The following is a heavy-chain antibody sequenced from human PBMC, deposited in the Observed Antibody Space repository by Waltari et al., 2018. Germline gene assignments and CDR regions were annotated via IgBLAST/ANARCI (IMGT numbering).Heavy chain of an antibody. CDR3: AKGERLYGGAFDI. Sequence: QVQLVESGGGVVQPGRSLRLSCAASGFTFSSYGMHWVRQAPGKGLEWGAVISYDGSNKYYADSVKGRFTISRDNAKNTLYLQMNSLRAEDTAVYYGAKGERLYGGAFDIWGQGTMVTVSS. CDR1: GFTFSSYG. D-gene: IGHD4-17*01. V-gene: IGHV3-30*18. CDR2: ISYDGSNK. J-gene: IGHJ3*02.